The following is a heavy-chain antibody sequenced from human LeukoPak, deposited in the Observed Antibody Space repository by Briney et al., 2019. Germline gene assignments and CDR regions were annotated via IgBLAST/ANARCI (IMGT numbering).Heavy chain of an antibody. Sequence: VASVKVSCKASGYTFTSYGISWVRQAPGQGLEWMGWISAYNGNTNYAQKLQGRVTMTTDTSTSTAYMELSSLRSEDTAVYYCARVPAGFWSGYYMNWFDPWGQGTLVTVSS. V-gene: IGHV1-18*01. D-gene: IGHD3-3*01. J-gene: IGHJ5*02. CDR2: ISAYNGNT. CDR3: ARVPAGFWSGYYMNWFDP. CDR1: GYTFTSYG.